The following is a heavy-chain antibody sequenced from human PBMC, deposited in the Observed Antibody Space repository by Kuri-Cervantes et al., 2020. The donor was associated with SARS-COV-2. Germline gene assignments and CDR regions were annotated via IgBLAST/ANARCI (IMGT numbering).Heavy chain of an antibody. J-gene: IGHJ3*02. CDR3: ARGGGPLFIVVVPAASSGDAFDI. CDR1: GYTFSEYY. CDR2: INPKSGGA. D-gene: IGHD2-2*01. V-gene: IGHV1-2*02. Sequence: ASVKVSCKASGYTFSEYYIHWVRQAPGQGLEWMGWINPKSGGAKYAQRLQGRATMTRDTSISTVYMDLSSLRSDDTAVYYCARGGGPLFIVVVPAASSGDAFDIWGQGTMVTVSS.